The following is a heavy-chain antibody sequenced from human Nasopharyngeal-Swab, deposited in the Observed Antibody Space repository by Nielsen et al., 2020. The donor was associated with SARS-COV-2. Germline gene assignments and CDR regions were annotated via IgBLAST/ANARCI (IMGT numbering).Heavy chain of an antibody. CDR2: ISSSGNTM. D-gene: IGHD1-26*01. J-gene: IGHJ4*02. CDR3: ARGPGGSYFDS. Sequence: GESLKISCAASGFTFSSPEMTWVRQAPGKGLEWVSYISSSGNTMYYADSVKGRFTISRDNAKNSLYLQMNSLRAEDTAVYYCARGPGGSYFDSWGQGTLVTVSS. V-gene: IGHV3-48*03. CDR1: GFTFSSPE.